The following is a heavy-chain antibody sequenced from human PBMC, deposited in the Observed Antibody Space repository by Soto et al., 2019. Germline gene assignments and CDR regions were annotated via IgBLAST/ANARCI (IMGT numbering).Heavy chain of an antibody. CDR3: AASRGFYEAMDA. CDR2: VMPTFGAG. CDR1: GGAFRNYA. Sequence: QVQLVQSGAEVKKPGSSVKVSCTASGGAFRNYAVSWVRQAPGQGLEWMGAVMPTFGAGAYAPQVQGSLTIFADASTNTAYLNVSSLTFEDAAIYYCAASRGFYEAMDAWGQGTTLTVSS. D-gene: IGHD3-22*01. V-gene: IGHV1-69*01. J-gene: IGHJ6*02.